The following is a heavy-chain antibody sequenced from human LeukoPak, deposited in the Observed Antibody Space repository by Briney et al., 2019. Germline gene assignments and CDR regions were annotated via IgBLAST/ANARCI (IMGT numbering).Heavy chain of an antibody. CDR1: GFTFSSYS. J-gene: IGHJ5*02. Sequence: PGGSLRLSCAASGFTFSSYSMNWVRQAPGKGLEWVSSISSSSSYIYYADSVKGRFTISRDNAKNSLYLQMNSLRAEDTAVYYCAREIYGDYWGVWFDPWGQGTLVTVSS. V-gene: IGHV3-21*01. D-gene: IGHD4-17*01. CDR2: ISSSSSYI. CDR3: AREIYGDYWGVWFDP.